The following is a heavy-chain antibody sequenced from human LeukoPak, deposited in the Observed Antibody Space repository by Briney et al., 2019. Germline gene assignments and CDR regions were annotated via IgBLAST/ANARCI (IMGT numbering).Heavy chain of an antibody. V-gene: IGHV3-30*01. Sequence: SGGSLRFSCAASGFTFSTYAMHWVRQAPGKGLEWVTLISYDGSNKYYADSVKGRFTVSRDNSKNTLYLQMNSLRAEDTAVYYCARDGISRGSGTYYNAWGEGTLVTVSS. CDR3: ARDGISRGSGTYYNA. CDR2: ISYDGSNK. J-gene: IGHJ5*02. CDR1: GFTFSTYA. D-gene: IGHD3-10*01.